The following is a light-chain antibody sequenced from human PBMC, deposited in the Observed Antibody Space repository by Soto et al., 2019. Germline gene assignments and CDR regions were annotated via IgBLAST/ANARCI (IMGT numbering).Light chain of an antibody. J-gene: IGLJ1*01. V-gene: IGLV2-14*03. Sequence: SVLNPPAPLSGSPGQSVTISCPGTRSDVGGYNYVSWYQHHPGKAPKLMIYDVSNRPSGVSNRLSGSKSGNTASLTISGLQAEHEADYYCSSYTSSSTPYVFGTGTKVTVL. CDR2: DVS. CDR3: SSYTSSSTPYV. CDR1: RSDVGGYNY.